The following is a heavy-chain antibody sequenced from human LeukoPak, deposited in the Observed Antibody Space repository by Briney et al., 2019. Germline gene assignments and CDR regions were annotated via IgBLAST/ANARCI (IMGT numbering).Heavy chain of an antibody. V-gene: IGHV3-30*02. CDR1: GFTFSSYG. Sequence: GGSLRLSCAASGFTFSSYGMHWVRQAPGKGLEWVAFIRYDGSNKYYADSVKGRFTISRDNSKNTLYLQMNSLRAEDTAVYYCAKRPGGSSSYNYYYYMDVWGKGTTVTVSS. J-gene: IGHJ6*03. D-gene: IGHD6-6*01. CDR2: IRYDGSNK. CDR3: AKRPGGSSSYNYYYYMDV.